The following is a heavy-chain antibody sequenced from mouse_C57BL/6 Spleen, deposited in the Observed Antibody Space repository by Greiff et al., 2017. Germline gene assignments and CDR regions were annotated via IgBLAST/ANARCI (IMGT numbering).Heavy chain of an antibody. CDR3: ARDAGYDDAMDY. V-gene: IGHV7-1*01. D-gene: IGHD2-2*01. J-gene: IGHJ4*01. Sequence: EVKLVESGGGLVQSGRSLRLSCATSGFTFSDFYMEWVRQAPGKGLEWIAASRNKANDYTTEYSASVKGRFIVSRDTSQSSLYLQLNALGAEDTAIYYCARDAGYDDAMDYWGQGTSVTVSS. CDR2: SRNKANDYTT. CDR1: GFTFSDFY.